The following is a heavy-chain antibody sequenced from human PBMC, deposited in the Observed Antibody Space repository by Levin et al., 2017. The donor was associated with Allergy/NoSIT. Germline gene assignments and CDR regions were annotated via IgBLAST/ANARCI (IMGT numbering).Heavy chain of an antibody. D-gene: IGHD3-10*01. CDR2: ITGSGIST. V-gene: IGHV3-23*01. Sequence: GGSLRLSCAASGFTFSSYAMNWVRQAPGKGLEWVSSITGSGISTNYADSVKGRFTISRDNSKNTLYLQMNSLSAEDTAVYYCAKDLGGSGSYYNSGLDVWGQGTTVTVSS. J-gene: IGHJ6*02. CDR3: AKDLGGSGSYYNSGLDV. CDR1: GFTFSSYA.